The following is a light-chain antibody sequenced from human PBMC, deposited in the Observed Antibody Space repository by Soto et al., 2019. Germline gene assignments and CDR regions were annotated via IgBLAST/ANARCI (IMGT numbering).Light chain of an antibody. CDR3: SSFTSNSTPVV. J-gene: IGLJ2*01. V-gene: IGLV2-14*01. Sequence: QSVLTQSASVSGSPGQSITISCTGTSSDVGGYNYVSWYQQHPGKAPKLMIYDVSNRPSGVSNRFSGSKSGNTASLTISGLHAEDEADYYCSSFTSNSTPVVFGGGTKLTVL. CDR1: SSDVGGYNY. CDR2: DVS.